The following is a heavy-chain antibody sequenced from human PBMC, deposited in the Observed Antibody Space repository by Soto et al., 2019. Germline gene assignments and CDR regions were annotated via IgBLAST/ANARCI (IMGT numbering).Heavy chain of an antibody. CDR2: INHSGST. Sequence: NPSETLSLTCAVYGGSFSGYYWSWISQPPGKGLEWIGEINHSGSTNYNPSLKSRVTISVDTSKNQFSLKLSSVTAADTAVYYCARGNQYYYGSGSYYNNWFDPWGQGTLVTVSS. V-gene: IGHV4-34*01. CDR1: GGSFSGYY. J-gene: IGHJ5*02. D-gene: IGHD3-10*01. CDR3: ARGNQYYYGSGSYYNNWFDP.